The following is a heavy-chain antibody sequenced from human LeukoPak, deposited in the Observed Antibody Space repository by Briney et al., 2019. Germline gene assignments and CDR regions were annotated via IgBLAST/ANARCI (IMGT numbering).Heavy chain of an antibody. CDR1: GFTFSSYT. Sequence: GGSLRLSCAASGFTFSSYTMSWVRQAPGKGLEWVSNITTSDGNSYYADSVKGRFTVSSDNSKNTLFLQMNSMRAEDTAVYYCAKDGGLWVSAHWGDSWGRGTLVTVSS. J-gene: IGHJ4*02. D-gene: IGHD7-27*01. CDR2: ITTSDGNS. CDR3: AKDGGLWVSAHWGDS. V-gene: IGHV3-23*01.